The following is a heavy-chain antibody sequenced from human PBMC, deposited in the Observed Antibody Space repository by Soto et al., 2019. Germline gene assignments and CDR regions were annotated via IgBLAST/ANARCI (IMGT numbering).Heavy chain of an antibody. Sequence: SETLSLTCTVSGAFLNNFFWSWIRQTPGKGLEWIGYVSQGGAAAYLAEGETTGYNPSLESRATISLDLPKNQFSLRLTSVTAADTAVYYCARTLPFYGDRHTTPDYYYYMDVWGKGTTVTVSS. CDR3: ARTLPFYGDRHTTPDYYYYMDV. J-gene: IGHJ6*03. CDR1: GAFLNNFF. CDR2: VSQGGAAAYLAEGETT. D-gene: IGHD4-17*01. V-gene: IGHV4-59*01.